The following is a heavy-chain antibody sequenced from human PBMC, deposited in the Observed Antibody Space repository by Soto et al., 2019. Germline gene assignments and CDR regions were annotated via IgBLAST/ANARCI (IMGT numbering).Heavy chain of an antibody. CDR1: GFTFSSYA. Sequence: PGGSLRLSCAASGFTFSSYAMSWVRQAPGKGLEWVSAISGSGGSTYYADSVKGRFTTSRDNSKNTLYLQMNSLRAEATAVDYCPTDGLPATAVRVRGRPANAFDIWGQGTMVTVS. J-gene: IGHJ3*02. CDR2: ISGSGGST. V-gene: IGHV3-23*01. D-gene: IGHD6-25*01. CDR3: PTDGLPATAVRVRGRPANAFDI.